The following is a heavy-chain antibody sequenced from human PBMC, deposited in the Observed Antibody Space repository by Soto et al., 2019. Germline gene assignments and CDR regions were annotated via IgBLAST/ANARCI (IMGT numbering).Heavy chain of an antibody. CDR3: GRGPARPVYDFDI. Sequence: SETLSLTCTVSGGSISSGGYYWSWIRQHPGKGLEWIGYIYYSGSTYYNPSLTSGVTISVYTSKNQFSLKLSSVTAADTAVYYCGRGPARPVYDFDIWGQGTMVTVSS. CDR2: IYYSGST. D-gene: IGHD6-6*01. CDR1: GGSISSGGYY. J-gene: IGHJ3*02. V-gene: IGHV4-31*03.